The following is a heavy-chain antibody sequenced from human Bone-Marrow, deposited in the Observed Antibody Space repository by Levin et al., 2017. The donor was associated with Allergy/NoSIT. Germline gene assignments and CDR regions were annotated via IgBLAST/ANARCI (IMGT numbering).Heavy chain of an antibody. V-gene: IGHV3-30*18. CDR1: GFTFSSYG. Sequence: GGSLRLSCAASGFTFSSYGMHWVRQAPGKGLEWVAVISYDGSNKYYADSVKGRFTISRDNSKNTLYLQMNSLRAEDTAVYYCAKDLSSGYDILTGPDYWGQGTLVTVSS. D-gene: IGHD3-9*01. CDR2: ISYDGSNK. J-gene: IGHJ4*02. CDR3: AKDLSSGYDILTGPDY.